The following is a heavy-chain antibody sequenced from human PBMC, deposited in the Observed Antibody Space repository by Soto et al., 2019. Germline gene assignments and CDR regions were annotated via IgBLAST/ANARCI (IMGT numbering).Heavy chain of an antibody. Sequence: VQLVDSGGGLVQPGRSLRLSCEASGFTFNTYSMHWVRQPPGKGLEWLAAIWYDGTQKYYADSVKGRFIISRDNSKKTLYFEMNSLRAEDTAVYYCARAGGTTVTGLWHFDSWGQGTLVTVSS. CDR2: IWYDGTQK. J-gene: IGHJ4*02. V-gene: IGHV3-33*01. CDR1: GFTFNTYS. D-gene: IGHD4-17*01. CDR3: ARAGGTTVTGLWHFDS.